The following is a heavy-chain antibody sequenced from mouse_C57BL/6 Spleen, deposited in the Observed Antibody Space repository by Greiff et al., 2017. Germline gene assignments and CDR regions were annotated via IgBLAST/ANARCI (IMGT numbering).Heavy chain of an antibody. Sequence: VQLQQSGTVLARPGASVKMSCKTSGYTFTSYWMHWVQQRPGQGLEWIGAIYPGNSDTSYNQKFKGKAKLTAVTSASTAYMELSSLTNEDSAVYYCTKPSWDYWYFDVWGTGTTVTVSS. CDR3: TKPSWDYWYFDV. D-gene: IGHD4-1*01. J-gene: IGHJ1*03. V-gene: IGHV1-5*01. CDR2: IYPGNSDT. CDR1: GYTFTSYW.